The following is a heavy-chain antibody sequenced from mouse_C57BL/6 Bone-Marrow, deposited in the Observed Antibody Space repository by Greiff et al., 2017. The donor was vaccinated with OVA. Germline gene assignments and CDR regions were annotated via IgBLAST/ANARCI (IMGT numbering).Heavy chain of an antibody. V-gene: IGHV1-81*01. Sequence: QVQLKQSGAELARPGASVKLSCKASGYTFTSYGVSWVKQRTGQGLEWIGEIYPRSGNTYYNEKFKGKATLTAEKSSSTAYMELRSLTSEDSAGYFCARRAKSYFDYWGQGTTLTVSS. CDR3: ARRAKSYFDY. J-gene: IGHJ2*01. D-gene: IGHD3-1*01. CDR1: GYTFTSYG. CDR2: IYPRSGNT.